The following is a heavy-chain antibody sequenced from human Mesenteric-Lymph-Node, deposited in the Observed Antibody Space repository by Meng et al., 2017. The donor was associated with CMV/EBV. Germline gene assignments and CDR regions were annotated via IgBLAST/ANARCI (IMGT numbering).Heavy chain of an antibody. CDR1: GLTFSSNW. D-gene: IGHD2-2*01. V-gene: IGHV3-74*01. J-gene: IGHJ5*02. Sequence: GGSLRLSCEASGLTFSSNWMHWVRQAPGKGLVWVSRINSDGSSTSYADSVKGRFTISRDNAKNTLYLQMNSLRAEDTAVYYCARDRSGTYCSSTSCYGLGYNWFDPWGQGTLVTVSS. CDR2: INSDGSST. CDR3: ARDRSGTYCSSTSCYGLGYNWFDP.